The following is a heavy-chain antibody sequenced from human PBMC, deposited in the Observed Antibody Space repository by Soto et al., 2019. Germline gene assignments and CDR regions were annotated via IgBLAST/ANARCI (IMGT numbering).Heavy chain of an antibody. D-gene: IGHD1-26*01. V-gene: IGHV3-23*01. CDR3: ARRGSGSYYDY. CDR2: ISGSGDRT. CDR1: GFTFSSYA. Sequence: EVQLLESGGGLVQPGGSLRLSCAASGFTFSSYAMRWVRQAPVKGVEWVSAISGSGDRTYYADSVKGRFTISRDNSKNTLYLHMNSLRAEDTAVYYCARRGSGSYYDYWGQGTLVTVSS. J-gene: IGHJ4*02.